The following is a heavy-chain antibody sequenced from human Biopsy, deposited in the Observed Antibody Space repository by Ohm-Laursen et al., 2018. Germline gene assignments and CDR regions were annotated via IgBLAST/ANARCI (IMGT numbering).Heavy chain of an antibody. Sequence: GTLSLTCTVSGGSIKSYYWNWIRQSPGKGLEWIGFIYYTGHTNYNPSLKSRATISVDTSKNQFSLKVISVTAADTAVYYCVRLNRRGNIIFFDYWGRGTLDTVSS. CDR1: GGSIKSYY. CDR2: IYYTGHT. V-gene: IGHV4-59*01. CDR3: VRLNRRGNIIFFDY. D-gene: IGHD3/OR15-3a*01. J-gene: IGHJ4*02.